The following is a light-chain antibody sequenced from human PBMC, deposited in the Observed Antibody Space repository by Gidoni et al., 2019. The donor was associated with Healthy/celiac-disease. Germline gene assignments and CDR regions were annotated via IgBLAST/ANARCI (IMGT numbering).Light chain of an antibody. Sequence: DIQMTQSPSSLSASVGDRVTITCQASQDISNYLTWYQQKPGKAPKLLIYDASNLETGVPSRFSGSGSGTDFTFTISSLQPEDIATYYCQQYDNLLPTFGQGTRLEIK. CDR3: QQYDNLLPT. CDR1: QDISNY. J-gene: IGKJ5*01. CDR2: DAS. V-gene: IGKV1-33*01.